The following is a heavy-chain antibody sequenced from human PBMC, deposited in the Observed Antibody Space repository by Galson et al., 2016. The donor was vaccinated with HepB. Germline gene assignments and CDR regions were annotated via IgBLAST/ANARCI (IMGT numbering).Heavy chain of an antibody. CDR3: ARDRYGGYFDY. CDR1: GFTFSSYA. V-gene: IGHV3-30-3*01. J-gene: IGHJ4*02. Sequence: SLRLSCAASGFTFSSYAMHWVRQAPGKGLEWVAVISYDGSNEYYADSVKGRFTISRDNSKNTLYLQMNSLRAEDTAVYYCARDRYGGYFDYWGQGTLVTVSS. CDR2: ISYDGSNE. D-gene: IGHD4-23*01.